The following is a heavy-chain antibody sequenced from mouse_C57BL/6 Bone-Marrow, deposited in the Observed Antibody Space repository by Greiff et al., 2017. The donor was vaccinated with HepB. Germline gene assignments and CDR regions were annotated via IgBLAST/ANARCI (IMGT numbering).Heavy chain of an antibody. J-gene: IGHJ4*01. CDR3: ARPLIYYFAMDY. CDR1: GYTFTDYY. Sequence: VQLQQSGPVLVKPGASVKMSCKASGYTFTDYYMNWVKQSHGKSLEWIGVINPYNGGTSYNQKFKGKATLTVDKSSSTAYMELNSLTSEDSAVYYCARPLIYYFAMDYWGQGTSVTVSS. V-gene: IGHV1-19*01. CDR2: INPYNGGT.